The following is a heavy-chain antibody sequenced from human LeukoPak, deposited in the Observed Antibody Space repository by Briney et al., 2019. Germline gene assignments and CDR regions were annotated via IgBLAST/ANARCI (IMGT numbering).Heavy chain of an antibody. CDR2: VNWNAGNT. Sequence: PGGSLRLSCAASGFTFEDYGMSWVRQAPGKGLEWVSGVNWNAGNTGYADSVKGRFTISRDNAKNSLYLQMNSLRAEDTALYYCTREMEGGSGSWYHSDSWGQGTLVTVSS. D-gene: IGHD6-13*01. CDR3: TREMEGGSGSWYHSDS. CDR1: GFTFEDYG. V-gene: IGHV3-20*04. J-gene: IGHJ4*02.